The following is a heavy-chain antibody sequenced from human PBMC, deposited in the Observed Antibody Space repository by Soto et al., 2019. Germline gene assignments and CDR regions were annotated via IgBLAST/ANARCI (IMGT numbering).Heavy chain of an antibody. CDR1: GFTFSSYG. CDR2: IWYDGSNK. V-gene: IGHV3-33*01. Sequence: QVQLVESGGGVVQPGRSLRLSCAASGFTFSSYGMHWVRQAPGKGLEWVAVIWYDGSNKYYADSVKGRFTISRDNSKNTLYLQMNGLRAEDTAVYYCARDSDDYGGNPGDYWGQGTLVTVSS. CDR3: ARDSDDYGGNPGDY. J-gene: IGHJ4*02. D-gene: IGHD4-17*01.